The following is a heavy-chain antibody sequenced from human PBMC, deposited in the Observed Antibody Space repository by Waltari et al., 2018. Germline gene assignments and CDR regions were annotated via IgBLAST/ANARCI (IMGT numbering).Heavy chain of an antibody. Sequence: EVQVLESGGDLVQPGGSLRLSCAASGFTFSSYAMSWVRQAPGRGVEWVSGMRGGGDRTDYAESVKGRFTIARDNAKNTLYRQMNSLRAEDTAVYYCAKDQDYDRIGQDVWGQGTLVTVSS. CDR1: GFTFSSYA. V-gene: IGHV3-23*01. J-gene: IGHJ1*01. CDR3: AKDQDYDRIGQDV. D-gene: IGHD3-22*01. CDR2: MRGGGDRT.